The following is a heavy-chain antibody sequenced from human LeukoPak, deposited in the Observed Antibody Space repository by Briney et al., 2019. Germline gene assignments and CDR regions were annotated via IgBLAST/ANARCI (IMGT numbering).Heavy chain of an antibody. V-gene: IGHV3-7*01. CDR1: GFTFSSYW. CDR3: ARERTYGGNSDFDY. CDR2: IKQDGSEK. J-gene: IGHJ4*02. D-gene: IGHD4-23*01. Sequence: GGSLRLSCAASGFTFSSYWMSWVRQAPGKGLEWVANIKQDGSEKYYVDSVKGRFTISRDNAKNSLYLQMNSLRAEDTAVYYCARERTYGGNSDFDYWGQGTLVTVSS.